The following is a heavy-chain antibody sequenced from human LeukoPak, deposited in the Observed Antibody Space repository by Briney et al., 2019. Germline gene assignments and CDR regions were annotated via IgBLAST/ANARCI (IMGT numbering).Heavy chain of an antibody. D-gene: IGHD3-22*01. J-gene: IGHJ3*02. V-gene: IGHV4-59*01. Sequence: SETLSLTCTVSGGSISNYYWNWIRQPPGKGLEWIGYSYYSGSTNYNPSLKRRVTISVDTSKNQFSLKLSSVTAADTAVYYCARDVYKYDSSGSRAFDIWAKGQWSPSLQ. CDR1: GGSISNYY. CDR3: ARDVYKYDSSGSRAFDI. CDR2: SYYSGST.